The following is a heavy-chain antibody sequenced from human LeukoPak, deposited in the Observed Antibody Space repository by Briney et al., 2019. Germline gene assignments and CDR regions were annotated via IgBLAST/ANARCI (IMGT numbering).Heavy chain of an antibody. CDR3: ARGGSMIIMGPDY. Sequence: GGSLRLSCAASGCTFSSYAMHWVRQAPGKGLEYVSAINSDGSSTFYANSLKGRFTISRDNSKNTLYLQMGSRRVEDMAVYYCARGGSMIIMGPDYWGQGTLVTVSS. D-gene: IGHD3-22*01. CDR1: GCTFSSYA. J-gene: IGHJ4*02. CDR2: INSDGSST. V-gene: IGHV3-64*01.